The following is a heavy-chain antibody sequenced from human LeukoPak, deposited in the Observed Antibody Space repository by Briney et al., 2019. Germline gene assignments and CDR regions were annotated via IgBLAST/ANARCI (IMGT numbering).Heavy chain of an antibody. Sequence: ASVKVSCKASGYTFTSYYMHWVRQAPGQGLEWMGIINPSGGSTSYAQKFQGRVTMTTDTSTSTAYMELRSLRSDDTAVYYCARSSSGWYLTIRGYYYYMDVWGKGTTVTISS. CDR3: ARSSSGWYLTIRGYYYYMDV. V-gene: IGHV1-46*01. CDR2: INPSGGST. J-gene: IGHJ6*03. CDR1: GYTFTSYY. D-gene: IGHD6-19*01.